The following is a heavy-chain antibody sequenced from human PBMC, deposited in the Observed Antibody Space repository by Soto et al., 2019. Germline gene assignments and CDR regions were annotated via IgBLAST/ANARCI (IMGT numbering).Heavy chain of an antibody. D-gene: IGHD2-2*01. CDR1: GFTFSSYS. J-gene: IGHJ6*02. CDR3: ASAGSTSFMDV. Sequence: EVQLVESGGGLVKPGGSLRLSCAASGFTFSSYSMNWVRQAPGKGLEWVSSISSSSSYIYYADSVKGRFTISRDNAKNSLYLQINSLRAEDTAVYYCASAGSTSFMDVWGQGTTVTVSS. CDR2: ISSSSSYI. V-gene: IGHV3-21*01.